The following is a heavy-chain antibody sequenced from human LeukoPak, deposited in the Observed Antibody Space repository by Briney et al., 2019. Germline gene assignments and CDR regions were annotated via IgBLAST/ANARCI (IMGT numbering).Heavy chain of an antibody. CDR1: GFTFSSYA. CDR2: ISGSGGST. J-gene: IGHJ1*01. V-gene: IGHV3-23*01. CDR3: ANPHHGRYSSSWYSQEYFQH. Sequence: PGGSLRLSCAASGFTFSSYAMSWVRQAPGKGLECVSAISGSGGSTYYADSVKGRFTISRDNSKNTLYLQMNSLRAEDMAVYYCANPHHGRYSSSWYSQEYFQHWGQGTLVTVSS. D-gene: IGHD6-13*01.